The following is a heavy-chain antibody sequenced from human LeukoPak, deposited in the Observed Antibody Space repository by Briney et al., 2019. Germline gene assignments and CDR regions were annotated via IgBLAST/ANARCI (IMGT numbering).Heavy chain of an antibody. CDR3: VRNWDY. CDR1: GDFITNRY. Sequence: KTAETLSLTCSVSGDFITNRYWSWVRQSAGKGLEWIGRISTRGSTNYNPSLKSRVTMSVDTSNKHFSLKLTSVTAADTAVYYCVRNWDYWGQGTLVTASS. D-gene: IGHD1-1*01. V-gene: IGHV4-4*07. J-gene: IGHJ4*02. CDR2: ISTRGST.